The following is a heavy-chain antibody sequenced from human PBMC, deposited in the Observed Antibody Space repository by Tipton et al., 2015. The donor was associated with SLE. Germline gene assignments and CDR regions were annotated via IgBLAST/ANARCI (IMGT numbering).Heavy chain of an antibody. J-gene: IGHJ4*02. CDR3: ARSPASSGIQIDY. CDR1: GGSISTDSDF. V-gene: IGHV4-39*07. CDR2: IYNNGKT. Sequence: TLSLTCIVSGGSISTDSDFWGWVRQPPGKGLEWIGTIYNNGKTYYKPSLKSRVTMSVDTSKNQFSLMLCSVTAADTAVYYCARSPASSGIQIDYWGQGTLVTVAS. D-gene: IGHD3-22*01.